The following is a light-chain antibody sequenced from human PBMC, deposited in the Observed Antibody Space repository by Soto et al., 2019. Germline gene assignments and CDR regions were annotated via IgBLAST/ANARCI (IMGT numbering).Light chain of an antibody. CDR1: QSISDT. J-gene: IGKJ1*01. CDR3: QHYNNWPPWT. V-gene: IGKV3-15*01. CDR2: GAS. Sequence: EIVMTQSPATLSVSPGGRATLSCRASQSISDTLAWYQHKPGQAPRLLIYGASRRATGFPARFSGSGSGTEFTLIINSLQSEDFAVYYCQHYNNWPPWTFGQGTKVDIK.